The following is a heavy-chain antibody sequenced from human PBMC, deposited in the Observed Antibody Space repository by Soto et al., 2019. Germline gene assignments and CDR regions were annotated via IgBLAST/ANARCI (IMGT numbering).Heavy chain of an antibody. CDR1: GFTFRSYA. CDR2: IKSDGTNA. CDR3: AKPRTSVGWPPFDP. Sequence: QVKLVESGGGVVQPGRSRRLSCATSGFTFRSYAMHWVRQAPGKGLEWVAVIKSDGTNADYIDSVKGRFFVSRDNSKKTVYLQRNNLRPADTAVYYCAKPRTSVGWPPFDPWGQGTLVTVSS. J-gene: IGHJ5*02. V-gene: IGHV3-30*18. D-gene: IGHD1-26*01.